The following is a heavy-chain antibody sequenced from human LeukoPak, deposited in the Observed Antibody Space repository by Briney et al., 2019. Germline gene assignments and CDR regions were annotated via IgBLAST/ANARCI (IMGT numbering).Heavy chain of an antibody. V-gene: IGHV1-46*01. Sequence: ASVKVSCKTSGYTFTSYYIHWVRQAPGQGLEWMGIINPSCGSTSYAQKFQGRVTMTRDTSTSTVYMYLSSLRSEDMAVYYCARDSLYGVVDYWGQGTLVTVSS. CDR1: GYTFTSYY. J-gene: IGHJ4*02. CDR2: INPSCGST. D-gene: IGHD4-17*01. CDR3: ARDSLYGVVDY.